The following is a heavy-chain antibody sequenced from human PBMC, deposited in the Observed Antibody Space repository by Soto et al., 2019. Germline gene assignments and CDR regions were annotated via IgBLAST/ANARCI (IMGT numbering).Heavy chain of an antibody. CDR3: AKDLVTTVTTGAAPDNYYYSYGMTS. D-gene: IGHD4-4*01. CDR2: ISGSGGST. J-gene: IGHJ6*02. V-gene: IGHV3-23*01. CDR1: GFTFSSYA. Sequence: PGGSLRLSCAASGFTFSSYAMSWVRQAPGKGLEWVSAISGSGGSTYYADSVKGRFTISRDNSKNTLYLQMNSLRAEDTAVYYCAKDLVTTVTTGAAPDNYYYSYGMTSGAKGPRSPSP.